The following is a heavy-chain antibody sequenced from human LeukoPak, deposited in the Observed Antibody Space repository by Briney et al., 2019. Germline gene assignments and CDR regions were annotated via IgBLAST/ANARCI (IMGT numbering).Heavy chain of an antibody. J-gene: IGHJ4*02. D-gene: IGHD6-25*01. CDR1: GGYISSSGYY. Sequence: NPSETLSLTCTVSGGYISSSGYYWNWIRQPPGKGLEWIGSISYSGTTYYNPSLKSRVTISVDTSKNQFSLKLNSVTAADTAVYYCASRGAATSPGHYWGQGTLVTVSS. V-gene: IGHV4-39*01. CDR2: ISYSGTT. CDR3: ASRGAATSPGHY.